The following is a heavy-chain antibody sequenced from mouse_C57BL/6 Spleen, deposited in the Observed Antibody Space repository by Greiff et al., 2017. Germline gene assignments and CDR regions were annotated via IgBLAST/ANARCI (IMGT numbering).Heavy chain of an antibody. V-gene: IGHV3-6*01. CDR2: ISYDGSN. CDR1: GYSITSGYY. Sequence: ESGPGLVKPSQSLSLTCSVTGYSITSGYYWNWIRQFPGNKLEWMGYISYDGSNNYNPSLKNRISITRDTSKNQFFLKLNSVTTEDTATYYCARGEVVPFAYWGQGTLVTVSA. D-gene: IGHD1-1*01. J-gene: IGHJ3*01. CDR3: ARGEVVPFAY.